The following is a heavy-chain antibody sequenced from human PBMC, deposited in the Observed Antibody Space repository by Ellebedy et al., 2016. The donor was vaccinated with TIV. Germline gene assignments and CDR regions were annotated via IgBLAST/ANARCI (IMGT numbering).Heavy chain of an antibody. J-gene: IGHJ4*02. D-gene: IGHD6-19*01. CDR2: IYHSGST. CDR1: GGSISSGGYY. CDR3: ARVHKQWLVSAIVGPFDY. V-gene: IGHV4-39*07. Sequence: SETLSLXXAVSGGSISSGGYYWGWIRQPPGKGLEWIGSIYHSGSTYYNPSLKSRVTISVDTSKNQFSLKLSSVTAADTAVYYCARVHKQWLVSAIVGPFDYWGQGTLVTVSS.